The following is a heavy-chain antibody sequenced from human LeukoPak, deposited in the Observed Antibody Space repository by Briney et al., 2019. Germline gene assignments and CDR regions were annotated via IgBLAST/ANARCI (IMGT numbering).Heavy chain of an antibody. CDR1: GGSISSSNW. D-gene: IGHD2-15*01. CDR2: INHSGST. Sequence: SGTLSLTCAVSGGSISSSNWWSWIRQPPGKGLEWIGEINHSGSTNYNPSLKSRVTISVDTSKNQFSLKLSSVTAADTAVYYCARGVVSFDYWGQGTLVTVSS. CDR3: ARGVVSFDY. V-gene: IGHV4-4*02. J-gene: IGHJ4*02.